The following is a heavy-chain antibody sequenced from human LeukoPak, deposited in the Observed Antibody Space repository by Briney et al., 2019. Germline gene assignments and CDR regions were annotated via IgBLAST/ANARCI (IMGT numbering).Heavy chain of an antibody. Sequence: ASVKVSCKASGYTFTSYDINWVRQATGQGLEWMGWMNPNSGNTGYAQKFQGRVTTTRNTSISTAYMELSSLRSEDTAVYCCARGRVRDLFDYWGQGTLVTVSS. CDR1: GYTFTSYD. D-gene: IGHD3-3*01. V-gene: IGHV1-8*01. CDR3: ARGRVRDLFDY. J-gene: IGHJ4*02. CDR2: MNPNSGNT.